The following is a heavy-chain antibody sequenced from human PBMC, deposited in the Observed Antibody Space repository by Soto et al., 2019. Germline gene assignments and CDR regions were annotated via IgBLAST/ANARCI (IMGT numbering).Heavy chain of an antibody. Sequence: GGSLRLSCRASGFTFSSYAMHWVRQAPGKGLEWVAVISYVGSNKYYAGSVKGRFTISRDNSKNTLDLQMNSLRAEDTAVYYCARDRGDSSGYLCDYWGQGT. V-gene: IGHV3-30*03. CDR3: ARDRGDSSGYLCDY. CDR2: ISYVGSNK. D-gene: IGHD3-22*01. J-gene: IGHJ4*02. CDR1: GFTFSSYA.